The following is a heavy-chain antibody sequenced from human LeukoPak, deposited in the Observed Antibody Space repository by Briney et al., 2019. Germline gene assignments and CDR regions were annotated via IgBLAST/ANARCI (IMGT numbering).Heavy chain of an antibody. V-gene: IGHV3-23*01. CDR1: GFTLSGFA. Sequence: GGSLRLSCAASGFTLSGFAMTWASQAPGKGLEWGSTISSSGFSTFYSYSVKGRFTISRDTSNKSLYLQMNSLRAEDTAVYYCVRDEPDNDIFTASPHDGFDIWGQATMVTVSS. CDR3: VRDEPDNDIFTASPHDGFDI. CDR2: ISSSGFST. J-gene: IGHJ3*02. D-gene: IGHD3-9*01.